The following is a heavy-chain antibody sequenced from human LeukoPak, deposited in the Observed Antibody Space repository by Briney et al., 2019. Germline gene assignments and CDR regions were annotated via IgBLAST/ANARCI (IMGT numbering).Heavy chain of an antibody. CDR3: AKVFPPYCSGGSCYVSD. CDR2: IRYDGSNK. D-gene: IGHD2-15*01. Sequence: GGSLRLSCAASGVTFSSYGMHWVRQAPGKGLEWVAFIRYDGSNKYYADSVKGRFTISRDNSKNTLYLQMNSLRAEDTAVYYCAKVFPPYCSGGSCYVSDWGQGTLVTVSS. J-gene: IGHJ4*02. V-gene: IGHV3-30*02. CDR1: GVTFSSYG.